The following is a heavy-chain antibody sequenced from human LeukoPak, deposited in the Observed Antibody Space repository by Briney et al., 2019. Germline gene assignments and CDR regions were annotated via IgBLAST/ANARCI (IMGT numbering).Heavy chain of an antibody. J-gene: IGHJ4*02. CDR2: INHSGST. Sequence: TSETLSLTCAVYGGSFSGYYWSWIRQPPGKGLEWIGEINHSGSTNYNPSLKSRVTISVDTSKNQFSLKLSSVTAADTAVYYCARGYGDYVRGSPIDYWGQGTLVTVSS. CDR3: ARGYGDYVRGSPIDY. D-gene: IGHD4-17*01. CDR1: GGSFSGYY. V-gene: IGHV4-34*01.